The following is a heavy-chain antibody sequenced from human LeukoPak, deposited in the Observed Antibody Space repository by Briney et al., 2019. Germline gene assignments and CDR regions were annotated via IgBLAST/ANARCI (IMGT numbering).Heavy chain of an antibody. Sequence: GGSLRLSCAASGFTFSSYWMHWVRQAPGKGLVWVSRINSDGSSTSYADSVKGRFTISRDNAKNTLYLQMNSLRAEDTAVYYCATEDGSYSRSPGFDYWGQGTLVTLSS. J-gene: IGHJ4*02. V-gene: IGHV3-74*01. D-gene: IGHD1-26*01. CDR1: GFTFSSYW. CDR3: ATEDGSYSRSPGFDY. CDR2: INSDGSST.